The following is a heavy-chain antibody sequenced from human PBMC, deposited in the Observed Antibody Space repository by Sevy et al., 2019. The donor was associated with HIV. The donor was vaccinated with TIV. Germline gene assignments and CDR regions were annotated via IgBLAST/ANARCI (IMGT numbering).Heavy chain of an antibody. CDR1: GGSFSNFA. CDR3: ARGYYCGSGSYYPPDY. V-gene: IGHV1-69*13. J-gene: IGHJ4*02. D-gene: IGHD3-10*01. Sequence: ASVKVSCKAPGGSFSNFAYIWVRQAPGQGLEWMGMIIPIFGAPNYAEKFQDRVTITADESTNTAYMELSSLISDDTAVYYWARGYYCGSGSYYPPDYWGQGTLVTVSS. CDR2: IIPIFGAP.